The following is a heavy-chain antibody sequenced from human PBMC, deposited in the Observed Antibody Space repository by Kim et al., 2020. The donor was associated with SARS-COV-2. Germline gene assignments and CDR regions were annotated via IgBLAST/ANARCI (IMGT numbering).Heavy chain of an antibody. CDR3: AKDPYGSGSHR. D-gene: IGHD3-10*01. Sequence: YYADSVKGRFTISRDNSKNTLYLQMNSLRAEDTAVYYCAKDPYGSGSHRWGQGTLVTVSS. J-gene: IGHJ4*02. V-gene: IGHV3-33*06.